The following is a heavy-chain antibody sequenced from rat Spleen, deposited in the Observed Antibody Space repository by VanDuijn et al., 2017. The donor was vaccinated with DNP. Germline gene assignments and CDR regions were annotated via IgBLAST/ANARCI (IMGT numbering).Heavy chain of an antibody. D-gene: IGHD1-5*01. CDR3: ARDIGTTALDA. Sequence: QVQLKESGPGLVQPSETLSLTCTVSGFSLTNYNVHWVRQHSGKSLEWMGIIWTYGDISYNTAFTSRLSITRDTSRGQVFLKMNSLQTEDTATYYCARDIGTTALDAWGQGTSVTVSS. CDR2: IWTYGDI. V-gene: IGHV2S18*01. CDR1: GFSLTNYN. J-gene: IGHJ4*01.